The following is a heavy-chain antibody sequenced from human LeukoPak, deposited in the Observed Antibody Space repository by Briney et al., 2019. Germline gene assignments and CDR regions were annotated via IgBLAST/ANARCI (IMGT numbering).Heavy chain of an antibody. D-gene: IGHD6-19*01. CDR1: GYSISSGYY. V-gene: IGHV4-38-2*02. Sequence: SETLSLTCTVSGYSISSGYYWGWIRQPPGKGLEWIGTIYHSGSTYYMSSLKSRVTISVDTSKNQFSLKLTSVTAADTAVYYCARDRGIAVAGRDAFDIWGQGTTVTVSS. CDR3: ARDRGIAVAGRDAFDI. CDR2: IYHSGST. J-gene: IGHJ3*02.